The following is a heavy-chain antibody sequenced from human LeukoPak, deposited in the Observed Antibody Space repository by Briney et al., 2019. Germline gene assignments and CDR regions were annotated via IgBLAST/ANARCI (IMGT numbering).Heavy chain of an antibody. D-gene: IGHD3-16*02. V-gene: IGHV3-23*01. J-gene: IGHJ4*02. CDR3: AKERAGYTNPYYFDY. CDR2: ISGSCANT. Sequence: GGSLRLSCAASGFTFSTYAICWVRQAPATGQERVSTISGSCANTYYADSVRGRFTISRDNSKNTLYLHMNSLRAGDTAVYYCAKERAGYTNPYYFDYWGQGTLVTVSS. CDR1: GFTFSTYA.